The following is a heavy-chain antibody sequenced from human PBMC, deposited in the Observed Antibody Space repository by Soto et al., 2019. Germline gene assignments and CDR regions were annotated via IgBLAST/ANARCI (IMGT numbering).Heavy chain of an antibody. CDR2: IYYSGST. Sequence: PSETLSLTCTVSGGSISSYYWSWIRQPPGKGLEWIGYIYYSGSTNYNPSLKSRVTISVDTSKNQFSLKLSSVTAADTAVYYCAIDSGSRWHNWFDPWGKGTLVPVAS. D-gene: IGHD6-13*01. CDR1: GGSISSYY. V-gene: IGHV4-59*01. J-gene: IGHJ5*02. CDR3: AIDSGSRWHNWFDP.